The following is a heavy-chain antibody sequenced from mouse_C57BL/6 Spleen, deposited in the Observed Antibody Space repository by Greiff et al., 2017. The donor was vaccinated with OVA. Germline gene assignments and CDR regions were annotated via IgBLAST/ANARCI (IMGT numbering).Heavy chain of an antibody. Sequence: QVQLQQPGAELVKPGASVTLSCKASGYTFTSYWMHWVKQRPGQGLEWIGMIHPNSGSTNYNEKFKSKATLTVDKSSSTAYMQLSSLTSEDSAVYYCARWDGNYGYAMDYWGQGTSVTVSS. J-gene: IGHJ4*01. CDR3: ARWDGNYGYAMDY. V-gene: IGHV1-64*01. CDR1: GYTFTSYW. D-gene: IGHD2-1*01. CDR2: IHPNSGST.